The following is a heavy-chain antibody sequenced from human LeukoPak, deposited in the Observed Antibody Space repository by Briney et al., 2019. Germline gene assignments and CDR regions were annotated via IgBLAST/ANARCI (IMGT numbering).Heavy chain of an antibody. V-gene: IGHV3-11*04. Sequence: GGSLRLSCAASGFTFSDYYMSWIRQAPGKGLEWVSYISSSGSTIYYADSVKGRFTISRDNAKNSLYLQMNSLRAEDTATYFCARRGTDASFSFFDVWGQGTMVTVSS. J-gene: IGHJ3*01. D-gene: IGHD1-1*01. CDR3: ARRGTDASFSFFDV. CDR1: GFTFSDYY. CDR2: ISSSGSTI.